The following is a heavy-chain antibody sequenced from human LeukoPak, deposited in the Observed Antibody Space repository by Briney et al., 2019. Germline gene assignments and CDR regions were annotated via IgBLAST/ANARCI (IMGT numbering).Heavy chain of an antibody. CDR2: INPNSGGT. CDR1: GYTFTGYY. D-gene: IGHD5-18*01. V-gene: IGHV1-2*02. J-gene: IGHJ5*02. Sequence: ASVKVSCKASGYTFTGYYMHWVRQAPGQGLECIGWINPNSGGTNYAQKFTGRVTMTRDTSISTAYMELSRLRSDDTAVYYCARAGRQIQLWLGYNWFDPWGQGTLVTVSS. CDR3: ARAGRQIQLWLGYNWFDP.